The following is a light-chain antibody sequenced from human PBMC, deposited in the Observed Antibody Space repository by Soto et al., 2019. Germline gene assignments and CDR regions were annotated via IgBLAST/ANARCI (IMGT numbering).Light chain of an antibody. J-gene: IGKJ1*01. CDR3: QQLYTLPFT. CDR1: QSVSSN. Sequence: EIVMTQSPATLSVSPGERATLSCRASQSVSSNLAWYQQKPGQAPRLLIYGASTRATGIPARFSGSGSGTEFTLTISGLLPEDFAAYHCQQLYTLPFTFGQGTKVDIK. CDR2: GAS. V-gene: IGKV3-15*01.